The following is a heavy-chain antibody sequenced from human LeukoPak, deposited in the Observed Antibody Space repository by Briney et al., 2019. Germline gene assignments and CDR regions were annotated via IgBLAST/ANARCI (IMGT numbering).Heavy chain of an antibody. J-gene: IGHJ4*02. V-gene: IGHV5-10-1*01. D-gene: IGHD1-14*01. CDR3: ATSSGNNPFDY. CDR2: ITPSDPYT. Sequence: GESRQIPCKASAYSFTTFWISWVRQMPGKGLEWMGRITPSDPYTNYSPSFRGHVTISADKSITTSYLQWSSLRASDTAMYYCATSSGNNPFDYWGQGTLVTISS. CDR1: AYSFTTFW.